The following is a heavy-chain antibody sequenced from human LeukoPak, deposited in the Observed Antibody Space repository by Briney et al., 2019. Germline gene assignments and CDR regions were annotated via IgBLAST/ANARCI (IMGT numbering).Heavy chain of an antibody. Sequence: ASVKVSCKASGYTFTGYYMHWVRQAPGQGLEWMGWINPNSGGTNYAQKFQGRVTMTRDTSISTAYMELSRLRSDDTAVYYCARAPYCSSTSCYTNSNWFDPWGQGTLVTVSP. D-gene: IGHD2-2*02. CDR3: ARAPYCSSTSCYTNSNWFDP. J-gene: IGHJ5*02. V-gene: IGHV1-2*02. CDR1: GYTFTGYY. CDR2: INPNSGGT.